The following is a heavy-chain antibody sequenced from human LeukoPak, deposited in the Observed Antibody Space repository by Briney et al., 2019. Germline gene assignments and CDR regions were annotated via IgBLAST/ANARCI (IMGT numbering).Heavy chain of an antibody. J-gene: IGHJ4*02. CDR1: GGSISSYY. Sequence: PSETLSLTCTVSGGSISSYYWSWLRQPPGKGLEWIGYIYYSGSTNYNPSLKSRVTISVDTSKNQFPLKLSSVTAADTAVYYCARVGDYNWNYFDYWGQGTLVTVSS. D-gene: IGHD1-20*01. CDR3: ARVGDYNWNYFDY. CDR2: IYYSGST. V-gene: IGHV4-59*01.